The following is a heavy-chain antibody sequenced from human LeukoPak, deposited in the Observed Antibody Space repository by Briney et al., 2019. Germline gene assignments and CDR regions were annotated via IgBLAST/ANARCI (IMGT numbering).Heavy chain of an antibody. D-gene: IGHD6-13*01. Sequence: GASVKVSCKASGGTFSSYAISWVRQAPGQGLEWRGGIIPIFGTANYAQKLQGRVTMTTDTSTSTAYMELRSLRSDDTAVYYCARSIAAADPGDYWGQGTLVTVSS. CDR2: IIPIFGTA. CDR1: GGTFSSYA. CDR3: ARSIAAADPGDY. V-gene: IGHV1-69*05. J-gene: IGHJ4*02.